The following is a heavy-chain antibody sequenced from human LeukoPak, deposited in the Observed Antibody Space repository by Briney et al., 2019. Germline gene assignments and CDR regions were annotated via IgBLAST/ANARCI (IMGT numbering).Heavy chain of an antibody. CDR3: AREDNGGATDDGFDV. D-gene: IGHD3-16*01. CDR1: GFAVSNKF. J-gene: IGHJ3*01. V-gene: IGHV3-53*01. CDR2: IRVGDVT. Sequence: GGSLRLSCAASGFAVSNKFMYWVCQAPGKGLEWVSVIRVGDVTHYADSVKGRFTTPRDTSKNTVYLQMESLRVEDTAVYYCAREDNGGATDDGFDVWGHGTVVIVSS.